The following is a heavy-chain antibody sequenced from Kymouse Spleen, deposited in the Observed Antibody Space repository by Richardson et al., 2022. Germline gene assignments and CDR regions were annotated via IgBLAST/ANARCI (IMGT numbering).Heavy chain of an antibody. V-gene: IGHV4-31*03. Sequence: QVQLQESGPGLVKPSQTLSLTCTVSGGSISSGGYYWSWIRQHPGKGLEWIGYIYYSGSTYYNPSLKSRVTISVDTSKNQFSLKLSSVTAADTAVYYCARDHYCSSTSCYDYYYYYGMDVWGQGTTVTVSS. D-gene: IGHD2-2*02. J-gene: IGHJ6*02. CDR3: ARDHYCSSTSCYDYYYYYGMDV. CDR2: IYYSGST. CDR1: GGSISSGGYY.